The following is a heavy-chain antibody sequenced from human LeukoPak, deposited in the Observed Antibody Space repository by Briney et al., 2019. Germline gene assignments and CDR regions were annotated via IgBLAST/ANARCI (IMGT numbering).Heavy chain of an antibody. J-gene: IGHJ4*02. V-gene: IGHV3-23*01. D-gene: IGHD4-23*01. CDR1: RFTFSCYA. CDR3: AKEPPHIYGGNSGFDY. Sequence: GGSLRLSCAASRFTFSCYAMSWVRQAPGKGLEWVSAISGSGGSTYYADSVKGRFTISRDNSKNTLYLQMNSLRAEYTAVYYCAKEPPHIYGGNSGFDYWGQGTLVTVSS. CDR2: ISGSGGST.